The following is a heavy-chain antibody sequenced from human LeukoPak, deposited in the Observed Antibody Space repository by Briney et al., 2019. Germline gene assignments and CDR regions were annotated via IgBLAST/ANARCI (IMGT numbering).Heavy chain of an antibody. D-gene: IGHD3-10*01. CDR3: ARDRTPHYYGSGSYPYYFDY. J-gene: IGHJ4*02. Sequence: ASVKGSCKASGYTLTSYYMHWVRQAPGQGLEWMGWINPNSGGTNYAQKFQGRVTMTRDTSISTAYMELSRLRSDDTAVYYCARDRTPHYYGSGSYPYYFDYWGQGTLVTVSS. V-gene: IGHV1-2*02. CDR1: GYTLTSYY. CDR2: INPNSGGT.